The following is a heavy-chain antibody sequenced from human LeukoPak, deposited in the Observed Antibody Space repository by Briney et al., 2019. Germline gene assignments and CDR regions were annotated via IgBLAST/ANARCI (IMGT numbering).Heavy chain of an antibody. CDR3: ASTPERLGGGYIVY. CDR2: ISAYNGNT. J-gene: IGHJ4*02. Sequence: ASVKVSCKASGYTFTSYGISWVRQAPGQGLEWMGWISAYNGNTNYAQKLQGRVTMTTDTSTSTAYMELRSLRSDDTAVYYCASTPERLGGGYIVYWGQGTLVTVSS. D-gene: IGHD5-24*01. CDR1: GYTFTSYG. V-gene: IGHV1-18*01.